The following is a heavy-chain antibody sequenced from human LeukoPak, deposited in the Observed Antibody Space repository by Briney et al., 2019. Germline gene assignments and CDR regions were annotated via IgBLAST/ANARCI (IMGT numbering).Heavy chain of an antibody. V-gene: IGHV1-8*01. J-gene: IGHJ3*02. CDR1: GYTFTSYD. D-gene: IGHD7-27*01. CDR3: AKDHSPNWGGDAFDI. CDR2: MNPNSGNT. Sequence: ASVKVSCKASGYTFTSYDINWVRQATGQGLEWMGWMNPNSGNTGYAQKFQGRVTMTRNTSISTAYMELSSLRSEDTAVYYCAKDHSPNWGGDAFDIWGQGTMVTVSS.